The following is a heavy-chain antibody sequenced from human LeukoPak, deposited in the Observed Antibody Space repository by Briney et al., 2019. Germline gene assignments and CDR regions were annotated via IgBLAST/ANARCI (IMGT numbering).Heavy chain of an antibody. Sequence: ASVKVSCKASGYTFTSYYMHWVRQAPGQGLEWMGWISAYNGNTNYAQKLQGRVTMTTDTSTSTAYMELRSLRSDDTAVYYCARDRPLPSTPRDGTAIDYWGQGTLVTVSS. V-gene: IGHV1-18*04. D-gene: IGHD5-24*01. J-gene: IGHJ4*02. CDR3: ARDRPLPSTPRDGTAIDY. CDR2: ISAYNGNT. CDR1: GYTFTSYY.